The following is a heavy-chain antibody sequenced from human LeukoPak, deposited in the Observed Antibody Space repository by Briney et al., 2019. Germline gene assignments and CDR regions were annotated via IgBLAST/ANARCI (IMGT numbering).Heavy chain of an antibody. J-gene: IGHJ4*02. D-gene: IGHD3-22*01. CDR1: GGSISSGSYY. Sequence: SQTLSLTCTVSGGSISSGSYYWSWIRQPPGKGLEWIGYIYYSGSTNYNPSLKSRVTISVDTSKNQFSLKLSSVTAADTAMYYCARSRTYYYDSSGYYPHFDYWGQGTLVTVSS. CDR3: ARSRTYYYDSSGYYPHFDY. CDR2: IYYSGST. V-gene: IGHV4-61*01.